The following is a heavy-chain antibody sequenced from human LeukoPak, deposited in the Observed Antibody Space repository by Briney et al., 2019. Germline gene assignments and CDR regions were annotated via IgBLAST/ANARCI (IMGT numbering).Heavy chain of an antibody. J-gene: IGHJ3*02. CDR1: GFTFDDYA. CDR2: ISYDGSNK. CDR3: AKPYSSSFLDAFDI. Sequence: GGSLRLSCAASGFTFDDYAMHWVRQAPGKGLEWVAVISYDGSNKYYADSVKGRFTISRDNSKNTLYLQMNSLRAEDTAVYYCAKPYSSSFLDAFDIWGQGTMVTVSS. V-gene: IGHV3-30-3*02. D-gene: IGHD6-13*01.